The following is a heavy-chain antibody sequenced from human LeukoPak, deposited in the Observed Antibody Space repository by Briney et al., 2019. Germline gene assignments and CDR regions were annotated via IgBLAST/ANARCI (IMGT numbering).Heavy chain of an antibody. CDR2: IYHSGST. J-gene: IGHJ4*02. CDR1: GYSISSGYY. D-gene: IGHD3-10*01. Sequence: PSETLSLTCAVSGYSISSGYYWGWIRQPPGKGLDWIGSIYHSGSTYYNPSLKSRVTISVDTSKNQFSLKLSSVTAADTAVYYCARDSGLLWFGGFDYWGQGTLVTVSS. V-gene: IGHV4-38-2*02. CDR3: ARDSGLLWFGGFDY.